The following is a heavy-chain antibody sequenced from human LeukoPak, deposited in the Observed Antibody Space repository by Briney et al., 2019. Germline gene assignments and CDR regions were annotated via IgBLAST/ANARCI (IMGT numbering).Heavy chain of an antibody. CDR2: ISAYNGNT. V-gene: IGHV1-18*01. CDR3: ARDGCDPRSTSCYDRGPQPPIDY. Sequence: GASVNVSCKASGYTFTSYGISWVRQAPGQGLEWMGWISAYNGNTNYAQKLQGRVTMTTDTSTSTAYMELRSLRSDDTAVYYCARDGCDPRSTSCYDRGPQPPIDYWGQGTLVTVSS. D-gene: IGHD2-2*01. CDR1: GYTFTSYG. J-gene: IGHJ4*02.